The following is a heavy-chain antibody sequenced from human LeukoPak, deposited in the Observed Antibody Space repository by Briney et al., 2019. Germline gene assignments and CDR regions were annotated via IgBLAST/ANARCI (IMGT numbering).Heavy chain of an antibody. J-gene: IGHJ5*02. CDR1: GFTFSSYA. CDR2: ISGSGGST. CDR3: AKDGDSSSWSTGFNWFDP. D-gene: IGHD6-13*01. Sequence: PGGSLRLSCAASGFTFSSYAMSWVRQAPGKGLEWVSAISGSGGSTYYADSVKGRLTISRDNAKNSLYLQMNSLRAEDTALYYCAKDGDSSSWSTGFNWFDPWGQGTLVTVSS. V-gene: IGHV3-23*01.